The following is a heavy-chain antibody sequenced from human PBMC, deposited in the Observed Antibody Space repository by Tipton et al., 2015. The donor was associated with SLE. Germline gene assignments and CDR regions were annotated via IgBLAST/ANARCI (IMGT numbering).Heavy chain of an antibody. D-gene: IGHD4-23*01. J-gene: IGHJ4*02. Sequence: SLRLSCAASGFTFSSYAMNWVRQAPGKGLEWVSSISSSSSYIYYADSVKGRFTISRDNAKNSLYLQMNSLRAEDTAVYYCARDPPGGGYFDYWGQGTLVTVSS. CDR1: GFTFSSYA. CDR2: ISSSSSYI. V-gene: IGHV3-21*01. CDR3: ARDPPGGGYFDY.